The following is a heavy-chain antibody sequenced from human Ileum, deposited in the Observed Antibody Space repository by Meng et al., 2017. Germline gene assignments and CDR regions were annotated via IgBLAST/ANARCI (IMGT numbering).Heavy chain of an antibody. CDR3: ARTSGWFYY. J-gene: IGHJ4*02. V-gene: IGHV4-34*01. Sequence: QVQLQRCVPGLLTPPEPLSPTCAVYGGSFSGSYWSWIRQPPGKGLEWIGEINHSGSTTYNPSLKSRVTISVDTSKNQFSLKLSSVTAADTAVYYCARTSGWFYYWGQGTLVTVSS. D-gene: IGHD6-19*01. CDR2: INHSGST. CDR1: GGSFSGSY.